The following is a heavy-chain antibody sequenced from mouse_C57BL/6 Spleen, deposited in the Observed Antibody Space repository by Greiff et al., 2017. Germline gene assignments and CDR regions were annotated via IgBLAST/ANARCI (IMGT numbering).Heavy chain of an antibody. D-gene: IGHD1-1*01. J-gene: IGHJ4*01. CDR2: IRLKSDNYAT. CDR1: GFTFRHYW. CDR3: TRTVVATKAMDY. V-gene: IGHV6-3*01. Sequence: EVKLLESGGGLVQPGGSMKLSCVASGFTFRHYWMNWVRQSPEKGLEWVAQIRLKSDNYATTYAESVKGRFTISRDDSKSSVYLQMNNLRAEDTGIYYCTRTVVATKAMDYWGQGTSVTVSS.